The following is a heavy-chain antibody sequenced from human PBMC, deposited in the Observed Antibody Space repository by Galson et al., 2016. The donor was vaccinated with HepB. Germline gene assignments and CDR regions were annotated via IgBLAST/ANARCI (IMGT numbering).Heavy chain of an antibody. J-gene: IGHJ4*02. CDR3: VKGVASRPGYYSDL. D-gene: IGHD6-13*01. V-gene: IGHV3-64D*06. CDR1: GFTFSTYA. CDR2: INSNGGDT. Sequence: SLRLSCAASGFTFSTYAMHWVRQAPGKGLEYVSGINSNGGDTNYADSVKGRFTISRDNSKNTLYFQMSGLRPEDTAVYYCVKGVASRPGYYSDLWGQGTLVTVSP.